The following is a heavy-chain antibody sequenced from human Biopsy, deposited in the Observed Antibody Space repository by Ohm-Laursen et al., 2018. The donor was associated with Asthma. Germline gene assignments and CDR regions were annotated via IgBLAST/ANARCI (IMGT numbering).Heavy chain of an antibody. CDR2: IHHSGTS. V-gene: IGHV4-31*03. Sequence: TLSLTCTVSGDSITSGGCCWNWIRQHQGKGLEWIGYIHHSGTSYFNPSLKSRVSFSRDTSKSQFSLRLSSVTAADTAMYYCARIPRRSGSYFVDYWGQGTLVTVSS. D-gene: IGHD3-22*01. CDR1: GDSITSGGCC. CDR3: ARIPRRSGSYFVDY. J-gene: IGHJ4*02.